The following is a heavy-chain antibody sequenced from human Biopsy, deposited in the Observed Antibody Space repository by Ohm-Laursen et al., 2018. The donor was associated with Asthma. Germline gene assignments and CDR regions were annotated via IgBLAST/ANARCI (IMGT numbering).Heavy chain of an antibody. D-gene: IGHD2-8*01. J-gene: IGHJ5*01. V-gene: IGHV4-31*02. CDR2: INYSGST. Sequence: TLSLTWTVSGGSISSNFYYWSWVRQHPGKGLEWIGYINYSGSTFYSPSLESRVTVSVDTSKNQFSLKLSSVTAADTAVYYCARDLSGYCTSSACYGFDSWGQGTLVTVSS. CDR1: GGSISSNFYY. CDR3: ARDLSGYCTSSACYGFDS.